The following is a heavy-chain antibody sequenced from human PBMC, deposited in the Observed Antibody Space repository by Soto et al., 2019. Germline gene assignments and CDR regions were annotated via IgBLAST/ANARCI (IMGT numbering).Heavy chain of an antibody. CDR2: ISAYNGNT. V-gene: IGHV1-18*01. CDR3: ARDSREYCSGGSCYSAY. Sequence: ASVKVSCKASGYTFTSYGISWVRQAPGQGLEWMGWISAYNGNTNYAQKHQGRVTMTTDTSTSTAYMELRSLRSDDTAVYYCARDSREYCSGGSCYSAYWGQGTLVTVSS. J-gene: IGHJ4*02. CDR1: GYTFTSYG. D-gene: IGHD2-15*01.